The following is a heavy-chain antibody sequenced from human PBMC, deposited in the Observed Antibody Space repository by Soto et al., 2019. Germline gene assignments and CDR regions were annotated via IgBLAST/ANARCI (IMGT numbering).Heavy chain of an antibody. V-gene: IGHV4-34*01. CDR3: ARGGQLVQKYYFDY. Sequence: SETLSLTCAVYGGSFSGYYWSWIRQPPGKGLEWIGEINHSGSTNYNPSLKSRVTISVDTSKNQFSLKLSSVTAADTAVYYCARGGQLVQKYYFDYWGQGTLVTVSS. J-gene: IGHJ4*02. CDR1: GGSFSGYY. D-gene: IGHD6-6*01. CDR2: INHSGST.